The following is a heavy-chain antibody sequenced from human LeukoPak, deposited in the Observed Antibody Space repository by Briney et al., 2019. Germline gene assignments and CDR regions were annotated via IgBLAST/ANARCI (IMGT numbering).Heavy chain of an antibody. J-gene: IGHJ3*02. V-gene: IGHV1-69*11. D-gene: IGHD3-9*01. CDR2: IIAILGTG. CDR1: VGTFKIYV. CDR3: ASSGLLTGYYMGGSLYAFDI. Sequence: SVRVSSMASVGTFKIYVISWLRQAPGQGREWMGRIIAILGTGKYAQKFQGRVMINAGESTRTAFMELSSRRSEDAAVYYCASSGLLTGYYMGGSLYAFDIWGQGTMVTVSS.